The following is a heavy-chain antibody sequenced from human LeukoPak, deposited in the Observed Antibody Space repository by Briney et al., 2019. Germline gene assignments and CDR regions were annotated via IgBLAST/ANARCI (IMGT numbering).Heavy chain of an antibody. J-gene: IGHJ6*02. V-gene: IGHV1-69*04. CDR2: IIPILGIA. D-gene: IGHD6-6*01. CDR3: ARGDSSSSEIYGMDV. Sequence: GASVKVSCKASGYTFTSYGISWVRQAPGQGLEWMGRIIPILGIANYAQKFQGRVTITADKSTSTAYMELSSLRSEDTAVYYCARGDSSSSEIYGMDVWGQGTTVTVSS. CDR1: GYTFTSYG.